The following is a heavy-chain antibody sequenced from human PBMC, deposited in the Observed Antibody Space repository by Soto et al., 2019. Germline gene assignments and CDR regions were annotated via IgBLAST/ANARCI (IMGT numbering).Heavy chain of an antibody. V-gene: IGHV1-8*01. CDR2: MNPNSGNT. CDR1: GYTFTSYD. D-gene: IGHD3-3*01. CDR3: ARVVTYYDFWSGYWPGNWFDP. Sequence: ASVKVSCKASGYTFTSYDINWVRQATGHGLEWMGWMNPNSGNTGYAQKFQGRVTMTRNTSISTAYMELSSLRSEDTAVYYCARVVTYYDFWSGYWPGNWFDPWGQGTLVTVSS. J-gene: IGHJ5*02.